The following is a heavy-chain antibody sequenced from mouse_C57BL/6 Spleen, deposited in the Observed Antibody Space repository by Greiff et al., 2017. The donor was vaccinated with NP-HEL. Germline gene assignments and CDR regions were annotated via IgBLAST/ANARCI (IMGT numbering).Heavy chain of an antibody. CDR2: ISYDGSN. CDR3: ATLYDGYYVFAY. V-gene: IGHV3-6*01. CDR1: GYSITSGYY. D-gene: IGHD2-3*01. Sequence: EVHLVESGPGLVKPSQSLSLTCSVTGYSITSGYYWNWIRQFPGNKLEWMGYISYDGSNNYNPSLKNRISITRDTSKNQFFLKLNSVTTEDTATYYCATLYDGYYVFAYWGQGTLVTVSA. J-gene: IGHJ3*01.